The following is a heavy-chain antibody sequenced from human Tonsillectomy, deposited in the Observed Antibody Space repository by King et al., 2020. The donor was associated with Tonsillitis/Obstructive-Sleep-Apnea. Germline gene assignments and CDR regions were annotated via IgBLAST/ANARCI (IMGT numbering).Heavy chain of an antibody. Sequence: QLVQSGAEVKKPGSSVKVSCKASGGTFSSYAISWVRQAPGQGLEWMGGIIPIFGTANYAQKFQGRVTITADESTSTAYMELSSLRAEDTAVYYCARDHGDYGNGFSWFDPWGQGTLVTVSS. CDR1: GGTFSSYA. CDR2: IIPIFGTA. CDR3: ARDHGDYGNGFSWFDP. D-gene: IGHD4-17*01. J-gene: IGHJ5*02. V-gene: IGHV1-69*12.